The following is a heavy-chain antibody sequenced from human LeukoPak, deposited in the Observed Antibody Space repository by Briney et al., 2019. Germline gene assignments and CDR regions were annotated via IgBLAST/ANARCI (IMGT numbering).Heavy chain of an antibody. J-gene: IGHJ6*03. Sequence: GGSLRLSCAASGFTFSSYEMNWVRQAPGKGLEWVSYISSSGSTIYYADSVKGRFTISRDNAKNSLYLQMNSLRAEDTAVYYCARGTSSWGGSTYYYYMDVWGKGTTVTISS. CDR2: ISSSGSTI. CDR1: GFTFSSYE. D-gene: IGHD6-13*01. V-gene: IGHV3-48*03. CDR3: ARGTSSWGGSTYYYYMDV.